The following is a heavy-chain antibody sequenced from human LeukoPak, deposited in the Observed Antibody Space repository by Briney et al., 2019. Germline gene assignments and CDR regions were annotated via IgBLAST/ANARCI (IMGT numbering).Heavy chain of an antibody. CDR3: ARDLRASDH. Sequence: GSFTTYADSVQGRFSISRDIAKNTLYLQMNTLRAEHTAVYYCARDLRASDHWGQGTLVTVSS. V-gene: IGHV3-74*01. CDR2: GSFT. J-gene: IGHJ4*02.